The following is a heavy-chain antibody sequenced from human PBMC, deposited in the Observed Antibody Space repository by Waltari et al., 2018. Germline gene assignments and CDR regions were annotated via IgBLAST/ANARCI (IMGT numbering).Heavy chain of an antibody. V-gene: IGHV1-69*04. CDR2: IIPILGIA. CDR3: ARVLRDYYYGMDV. Sequence: QVQLVQSGAEVKKPGSSVKVSCKASGGTFSSYAISWVRPAPGQGLEWKGRIIPILGIANYAQKFQGRVTITADKSTSTAYMELSSLRSEDTAVYYCARVLRDYYYGMDVWGQGTTVTVSS. CDR1: GGTFSSYA. J-gene: IGHJ6*02. D-gene: IGHD4-17*01.